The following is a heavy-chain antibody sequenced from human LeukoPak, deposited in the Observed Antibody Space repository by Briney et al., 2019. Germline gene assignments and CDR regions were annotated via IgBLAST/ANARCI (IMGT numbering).Heavy chain of an antibody. J-gene: IGHJ6*03. CDR3: ARSGYDFWSGYPLSYYYYMDV. V-gene: IGHV3-7*01. D-gene: IGHD3-3*01. CDR1: GFTFSSYW. Sequence: GGSLRLSCAASGFTFSSYWMSWVRQAPGRGLEWVANIKQDGSEKYYVDSVKGRFTISRDNAKNSLYLQMNSLRAEDTAVYYCARSGYDFWSGYPLSYYYYMDVWGKGTTVTVSS. CDR2: IKQDGSEK.